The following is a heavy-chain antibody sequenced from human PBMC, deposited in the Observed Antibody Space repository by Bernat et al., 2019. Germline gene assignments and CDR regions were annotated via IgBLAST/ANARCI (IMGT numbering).Heavy chain of an antibody. V-gene: IGHV4-34*01. Sequence: QVQLQQWGAGLLKPSETLSLTCAVYGGSFSGYYWSWIRQPPGKGLEWIGEINHSGSTNYNPSLKSRVTISVDTSKNQFSLKLSSVTAADTAVYYCARVTAVAGIHYWYFDLWGRGTLVTVSS. CDR1: GGSFSGYY. J-gene: IGHJ2*01. CDR2: INHSGST. D-gene: IGHD6-19*01. CDR3: ARVTAVAGIHYWYFDL.